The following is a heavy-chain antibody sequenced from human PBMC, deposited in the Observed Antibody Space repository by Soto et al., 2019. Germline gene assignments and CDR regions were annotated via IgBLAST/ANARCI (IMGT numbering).Heavy chain of an antibody. D-gene: IGHD3-10*01. Sequence: ASVKVSCKASEYTFTSYYMHLVRQAPRQGLEWMGIINPSGGSTSYAQKFQGRVTMTRDTSTSTIYMELSSLRSEDTAVYYCARAPNYYGSGSYYRGAGMDVWGQGTTVTVSS. J-gene: IGHJ6*02. CDR1: EYTFTSYY. CDR2: INPSGGST. CDR3: ARAPNYYGSGSYYRGAGMDV. V-gene: IGHV1-46*01.